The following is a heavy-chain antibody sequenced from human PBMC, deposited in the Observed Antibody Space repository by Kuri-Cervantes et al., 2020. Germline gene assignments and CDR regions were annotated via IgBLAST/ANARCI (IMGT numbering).Heavy chain of an antibody. CDR3: ARLPYSSGWYPLYYFDY. Sequence: ASVKVSCKASGYTFTSYYMHWVRQAPGQGLEWMGIINPSGGSTSYAQKFQGRVTMTRDTSTSTVYMELSSLRSDDTAVYYCARLPYSSGWYPLYYFDYWGQGTLVTVSS. CDR2: INPSGGST. V-gene: IGHV1-46*01. CDR1: GYTFTSYY. D-gene: IGHD6-19*01. J-gene: IGHJ4*02.